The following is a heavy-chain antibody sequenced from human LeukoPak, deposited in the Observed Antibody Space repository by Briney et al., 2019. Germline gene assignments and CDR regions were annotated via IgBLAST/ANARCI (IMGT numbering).Heavy chain of an antibody. V-gene: IGHV4-59*08. D-gene: IGHD3-22*01. CDR3: ARYDSSGLEAFDI. CDR1: GGSISSYY. J-gene: IGHJ3*02. Sequence: SETLSLTCTVSGGSISSYYWSWIRQPPGKGLEWIGYIYYSGSTNYNPSLKSRVTILVDTSKNQFSLKLSSVTAADTAVYYCARYDSSGLEAFDIWGQGTMVTVSS. CDR2: IYYSGST.